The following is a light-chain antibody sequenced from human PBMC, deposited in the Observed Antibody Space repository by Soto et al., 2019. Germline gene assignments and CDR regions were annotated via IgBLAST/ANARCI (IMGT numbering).Light chain of an antibody. CDR1: QSISDY. Sequence: DIQMTQSPFALSASLGDRVTITCRASQSISDYLNWYQQKPGKGPKLLSFAASSLQVGVPSRFSGSGSGTDFTLTISSLQPEDFATYFCQQSHSAPFTFGPGTTVDI. CDR3: QQSHSAPFT. V-gene: IGKV1-39*01. J-gene: IGKJ3*01. CDR2: AAS.